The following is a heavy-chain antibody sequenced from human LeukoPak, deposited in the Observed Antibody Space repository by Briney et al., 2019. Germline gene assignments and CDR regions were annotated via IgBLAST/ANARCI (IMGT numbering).Heavy chain of an antibody. Sequence: SETLSLTCTVSGASISSSSSYWGWIRQPPGKGLDWIGRISYSGSTYYNPSLKSRVTISVDTSKNQFSLKLTPVTAADTAVYYCARQDGVVTAIPLIFFDYWGQGTLVTVSS. CDR3: ARQDGVVTAIPLIFFDY. J-gene: IGHJ4*02. CDR2: ISYSGST. CDR1: GASISSSSSY. V-gene: IGHV4-39*01. D-gene: IGHD2-21*02.